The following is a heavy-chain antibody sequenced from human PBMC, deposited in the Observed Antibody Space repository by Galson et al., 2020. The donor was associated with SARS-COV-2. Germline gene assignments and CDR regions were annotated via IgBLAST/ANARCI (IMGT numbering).Heavy chain of an antibody. J-gene: IGHJ6*02. Sequence: ASVKVSCKASGYTFTSYDINWVRQATGQGLEWMGWMNPNSGNTGYAQKFQGRVTMTRNTSISTAYMELSSLRSEDTAVYYCARGGGGEGYFDWLAADYYYYGMDVWGQGTTVTVSS. CDR3: ARGGGGEGYFDWLAADYYYYGMDV. D-gene: IGHD3-9*01. CDR1: GYTFTSYD. CDR2: MNPNSGNT. V-gene: IGHV1-8*01.